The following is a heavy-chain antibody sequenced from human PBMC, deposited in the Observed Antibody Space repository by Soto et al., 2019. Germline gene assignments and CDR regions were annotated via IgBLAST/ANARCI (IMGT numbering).Heavy chain of an antibody. D-gene: IGHD5-12*01. V-gene: IGHV3-73*01. Sequence: GSLSLSCAASGFSFSGSAMHWVRQASGKGLEWVGRMRSRANSYATTYAESVKGRFTISRDDSKNTAYIQMNSLKTEDTAVYYCTTSANDKFVDYWGQGTLVTVSS. CDR3: TTSANDKFVDY. CDR1: GFSFSGSA. CDR2: MRSRANSYAT. J-gene: IGHJ4*02.